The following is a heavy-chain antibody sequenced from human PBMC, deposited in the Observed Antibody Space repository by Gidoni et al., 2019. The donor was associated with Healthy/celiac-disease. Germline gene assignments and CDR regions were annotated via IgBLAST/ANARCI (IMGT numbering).Heavy chain of an antibody. CDR1: GYTYTSSY. V-gene: IGHV1-46*01. CDR3: ARAVDSGIYYAPFDY. J-gene: IGHJ4*02. Sequence: QVQLVQSGAEVKKPGASVKVSGKESGYTYTSSYMHWVRQAPGQGLEWMGIINPSGASTSYAQKFLVRVTMTRDTSTSTVYMELSSLRSEDTAVYYCARAVDSGIYYAPFDYWGQGTLVTVSS. D-gene: IGHD1-26*01. CDR2: INPSGAST.